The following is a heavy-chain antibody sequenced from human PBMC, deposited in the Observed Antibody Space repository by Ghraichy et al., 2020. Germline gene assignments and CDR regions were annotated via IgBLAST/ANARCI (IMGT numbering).Heavy chain of an antibody. CDR1: GGSISSGSFY. D-gene: IGHD3-10*01. V-gene: IGHV4-61*02. CDR2: IYTTGST. J-gene: IGHJ6*03. CDR3: ARDSTAGLTYYMDV. Sequence: SETLSLTCTVSGGSISSGSFYWSWIRQPAGKGLEWIGRIYTTGSTDYSPSFKSRVTMSLDTSKNQFSLKLRSVTAADTAVYYCARDSTAGLTYYMDVWGKGTKVAVSS.